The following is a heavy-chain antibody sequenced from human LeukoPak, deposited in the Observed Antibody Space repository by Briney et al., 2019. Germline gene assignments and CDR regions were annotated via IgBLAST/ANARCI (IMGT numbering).Heavy chain of an antibody. D-gene: IGHD6-13*01. J-gene: IGHJ5*02. CDR1: GYTFTSYG. Sequence: GASVKVSCKASGYTFTSYGISWVRQAPGQGLEWMGWISAYNGNTNYAQKLQGRVTMTTDTSISTAYMELSRLRLDDTAIYYCARDISLFASAGPWFDPWGQGTLVAVSS. CDR2: ISAYNGNT. V-gene: IGHV1-18*01. CDR3: ARDISLFASAGPWFDP.